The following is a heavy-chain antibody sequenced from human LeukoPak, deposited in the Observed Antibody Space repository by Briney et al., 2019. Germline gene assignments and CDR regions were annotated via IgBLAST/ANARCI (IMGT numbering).Heavy chain of an antibody. CDR1: GGFISRYY. CDR3: ARGLFLDAFDI. CDR2: IYYSGST. V-gene: IGHV4-59*01. D-gene: IGHD3/OR15-3a*01. Sequence: PSETLSLTCTVSGGFISRYYCRWIRQPPGKGLEWIGYIYYSGSTKYKPSLKSRVTISVDTSKNQFSLKPSSVTAADTAEYYCARGLFLDAFDIWGQGTMVTVSS. J-gene: IGHJ3*02.